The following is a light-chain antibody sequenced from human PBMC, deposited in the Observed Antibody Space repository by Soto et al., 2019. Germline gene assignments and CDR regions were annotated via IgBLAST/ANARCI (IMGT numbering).Light chain of an antibody. J-gene: IGLJ1*01. CDR2: DVS. V-gene: IGLV2-11*01. CDR3: CSYAGSYTLYV. CDR1: SSDVGEYNY. Sequence: QSALTQPRSVSGSPGQSVTISCTGSSSDVGEYNYVSWYQHHPGNAPKLMIYDVSKRPSGVPDRFSGSKSGNTASLTISGLQAEDEADYYCCSYAGSYTLYVFGTGTKLTVL.